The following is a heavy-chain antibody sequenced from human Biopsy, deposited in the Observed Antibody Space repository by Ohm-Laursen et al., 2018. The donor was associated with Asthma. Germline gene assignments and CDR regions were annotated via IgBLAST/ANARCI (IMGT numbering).Heavy chain of an antibody. Sequence: SLRLSCAASGFTFGDYWMSWVRQVPGKGLEWVANIKHGGTEKNHVDSLKGRFTIFRDNAKNSLYLQMNSLRAEGTAVYYCARTFHFWSPYHAEHYQLWGQGTLVTVSS. V-gene: IGHV3-7*01. CDR1: GFTFGDYW. CDR3: ARTFHFWSPYHAEHYQL. J-gene: IGHJ1*01. D-gene: IGHD3-3*02. CDR2: IKHGGTEK.